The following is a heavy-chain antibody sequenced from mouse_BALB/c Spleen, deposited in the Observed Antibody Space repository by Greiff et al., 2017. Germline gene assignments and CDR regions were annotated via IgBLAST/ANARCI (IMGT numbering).Heavy chain of an antibody. V-gene: IGHV1-69*02. J-gene: IGHJ2*01. CDR1: GYTFTSYW. CDR3: ASDYYRY. Sequence: VQLQQPGAELVKPGASVKLSCKASGYTFTSYWMHWVKQRPGQGLEWIGEIDPSDSYTNYNQKFKGKATLTADTSSSTAYMQLSSLTSEDSAVYFCASDYYRYWGQGTTLTVSS. D-gene: IGHD2-14*01. CDR2: IDPSDSYT.